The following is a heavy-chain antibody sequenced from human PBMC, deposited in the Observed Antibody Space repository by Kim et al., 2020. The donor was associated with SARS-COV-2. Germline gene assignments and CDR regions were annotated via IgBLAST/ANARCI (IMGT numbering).Heavy chain of an antibody. V-gene: IGHV3-33*01. D-gene: IGHD6-13*01. CDR2: IWYDGSNK. J-gene: IGHJ6*02. Sequence: GGSLRLSCAASGFTFSSYGMHWVRQAPGKGLEWVAVIWYDGSNKYYADSVKGRFTISRDNSKNTLYLQMNSLRAEDTAVYYCARGRIASSWYPYYYYYGMDVWGQGTTVTVSS. CDR3: ARGRIASSWYPYYYYYGMDV. CDR1: GFTFSSYG.